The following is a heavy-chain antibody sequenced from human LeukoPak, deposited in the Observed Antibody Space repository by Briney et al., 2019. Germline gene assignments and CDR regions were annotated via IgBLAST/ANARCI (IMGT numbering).Heavy chain of an antibody. J-gene: IGHJ5*02. Sequence: GGSLRLSCAASGFTFSDYYMNWIRQAPGKGLEWVSYISSSGSTIYYADSVKGRFTISRDNAKNSLYLQMNSLRAEDTAVYYCAGDQSSGWYLKGWFDPWGQGTLVTVSS. CDR2: ISSSGSTI. V-gene: IGHV3-11*04. CDR1: GFTFSDYY. D-gene: IGHD6-19*01. CDR3: AGDQSSGWYLKGWFDP.